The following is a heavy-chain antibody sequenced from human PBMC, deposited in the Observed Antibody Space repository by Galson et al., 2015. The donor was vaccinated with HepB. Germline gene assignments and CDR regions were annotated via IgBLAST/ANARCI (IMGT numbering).Heavy chain of an antibody. D-gene: IGHD3-16*01. Sequence: SVKVSCKASRGTFSYYAITWVRQAPGQGLEWMGGIIPVFATTKYAQKFQGRVTITADESASTAYMELSSLRSEDTAVYFCARGMWGHYDYVWGSSRYYGMDVWGQGTTVTVSS. V-gene: IGHV1-69*13. CDR3: ARGMWGHYDYVWGSSRYYGMDV. CDR1: RGTFSYYA. J-gene: IGHJ6*02. CDR2: IIPVFATT.